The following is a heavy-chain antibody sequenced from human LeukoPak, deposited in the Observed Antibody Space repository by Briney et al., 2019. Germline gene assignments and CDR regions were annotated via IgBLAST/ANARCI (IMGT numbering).Heavy chain of an antibody. CDR3: ARVVPNRRYCSGGTCLNSFDY. CDR1: GYTFTNYG. V-gene: IGHV1-18*01. J-gene: IGHJ4*02. Sequence: GASVKVSCKAFGYTFTNYGISWVRQAPGQGLEWMGWISAYNGHTNYAQRLQGRVTMTTDTSTSTAYMELRSLRSDDTAVYYCARVVPNRRYCSGGTCLNSFDYWGQGTLVTVSS. D-gene: IGHD2-15*01. CDR2: ISAYNGHT.